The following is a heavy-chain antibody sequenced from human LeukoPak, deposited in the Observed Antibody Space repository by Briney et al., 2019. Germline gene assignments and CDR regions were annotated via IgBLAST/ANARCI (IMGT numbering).Heavy chain of an antibody. D-gene: IGHD2-15*01. Sequence: GGSLRLYCAASGFTGSSFARSWVRQAPGKGLEGVSATSSSDAGTYYAESVRGRFTISRDNSKNTLVLQMNRLRAEDAAVYYCAKAPATSCSGVYCYPFDHWGQGTLVTVSS. V-gene: IGHV3-23*01. J-gene: IGHJ4*02. CDR2: TSSSDAGT. CDR1: GFTGSSFA. CDR3: AKAPATSCSGVYCYPFDH.